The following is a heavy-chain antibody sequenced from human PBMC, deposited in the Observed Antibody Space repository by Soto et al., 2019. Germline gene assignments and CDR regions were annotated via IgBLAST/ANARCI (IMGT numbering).Heavy chain of an antibody. V-gene: IGHV4-4*07. J-gene: IGHJ2*01. D-gene: IGHD6-13*01. CDR3: VRDRADFSSTYYHYFSV. Sequence: SETLSLTCKVSGTSVRHFYWSWIRQSAGKGLEWIGRIYSTGTTNFNPSLKSRLTMSMDMSKNQVSLNLPSVTAADTAVYYCVRDRADFSSTYYHYFSVWGRGTLVTVSS. CDR1: GTSVRHFY. CDR2: IYSTGTT.